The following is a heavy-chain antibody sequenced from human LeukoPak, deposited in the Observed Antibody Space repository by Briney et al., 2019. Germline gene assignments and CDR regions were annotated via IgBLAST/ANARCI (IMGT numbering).Heavy chain of an antibody. CDR3: ARDHQPYYYDSSGYSPDHYAFDI. Sequence: ASVKVSCKASGYTFTCYYMHWVRQAPGQGLEWMGIINPSGGSTSYAQKFQGRVTMTRDTSTSTVYMELSSLRSEDTAVYYCARDHQPYYYDSSGYSPDHYAFDIWGQGTMVTVSS. CDR1: GYTFTCYY. CDR2: INPSGGST. J-gene: IGHJ3*02. V-gene: IGHV1-46*01. D-gene: IGHD3-22*01.